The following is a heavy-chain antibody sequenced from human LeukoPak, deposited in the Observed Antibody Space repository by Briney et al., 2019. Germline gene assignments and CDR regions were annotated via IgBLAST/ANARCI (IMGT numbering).Heavy chain of an antibody. D-gene: IGHD3-16*01. J-gene: IGHJ4*02. CDR1: GFTFSTYT. CDR3: ATGDRLPGDY. V-gene: IGHV3-21*01. CDR2: ISGSTSFI. Sequence: GGALRLSCAASGFTFSTYTMNWVRHTPEKGLEWVSSISGSTSFIYYADSVKGRFTISRDNAKNSLYLQMNSLRAEDTAVYYCATGDRLPGDYWGQGTLVTVSS.